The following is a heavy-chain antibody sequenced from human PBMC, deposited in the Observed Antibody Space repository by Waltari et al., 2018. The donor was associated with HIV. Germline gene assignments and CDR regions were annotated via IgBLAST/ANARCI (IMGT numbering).Heavy chain of an antibody. Sequence: QVQLVQSGAEVKKPGASVKVSCKASGYTFTSYDINWVRQATGQGLEWMGWMNPNRGNTGYAQKFQGRVTMTRNTSISTAYMVRSSLRSEDTAVYYCARGPTVGVGIIDGYYYGMDVWGQGTTVTVSS. CDR1: GYTFTSYD. CDR3: ARGPTVGVGIIDGYYYGMDV. J-gene: IGHJ6*02. D-gene: IGHD3-3*01. CDR2: MNPNRGNT. V-gene: IGHV1-8*01.